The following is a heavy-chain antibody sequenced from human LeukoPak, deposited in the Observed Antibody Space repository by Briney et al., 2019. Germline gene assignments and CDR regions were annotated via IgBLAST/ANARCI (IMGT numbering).Heavy chain of an antibody. Sequence: GASVKVSCKASGGTFSSYAISWVRQAPGQGLEWMGWISAYNGNTNYAQKLQGRVTMTTDTSTSTAYMELRSLRSDDTAVYYCATPGHSSSWYSRNAFDIWGQGTMVTVPS. CDR3: ATPGHSSSWYSRNAFDI. J-gene: IGHJ3*02. CDR1: GGTFSSYA. CDR2: ISAYNGNT. V-gene: IGHV1-18*01. D-gene: IGHD6-13*01.